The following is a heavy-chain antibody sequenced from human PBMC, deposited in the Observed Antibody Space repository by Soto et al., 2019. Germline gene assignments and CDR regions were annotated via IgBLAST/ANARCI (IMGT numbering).Heavy chain of an antibody. V-gene: IGHV3-53*01. J-gene: IGHJ6*02. Sequence: GGSLRLSCAASEFTFSTYAMSWVRQAPGKGLEWVSVIYSGGSTYYADSVKGRFTISRDNSKNTLYLQMNSLRAEDTAVYYCARDPVITMVRRYGMDVWGQGTTVTVSS. CDR2: IYSGGST. CDR1: EFTFSTYA. D-gene: IGHD3-10*01. CDR3: ARDPVITMVRRYGMDV.